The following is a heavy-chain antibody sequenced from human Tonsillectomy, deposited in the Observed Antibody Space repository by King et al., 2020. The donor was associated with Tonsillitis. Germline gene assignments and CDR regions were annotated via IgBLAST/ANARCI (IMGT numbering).Heavy chain of an antibody. J-gene: IGHJ5*02. V-gene: IGHV4-38-2*02. CDR1: GYSISSGYY. CDR3: ARITNWVNWFDP. D-gene: IGHD7-27*01. CDR2: IYHSGST. Sequence: QLQESGPGLVKPSETLSLTCTVSGYSISSGYYWGWIRQPPGKGLEWIGSIYHSGSTYYDPSLKSRVTISVDTSKKQLSLKLSSVTAADTTLYYCARITNWVNWFDPWGQGTLVTVSS.